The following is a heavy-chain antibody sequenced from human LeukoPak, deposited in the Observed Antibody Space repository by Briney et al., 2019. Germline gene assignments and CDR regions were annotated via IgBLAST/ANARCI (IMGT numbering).Heavy chain of an antibody. J-gene: IGHJ6*03. D-gene: IGHD1-1*01. CDR1: AFPFSNAW. Sequence: GGSLRLSCAASAFPFSNAWMSWVRQAPGKGLEWVGRIKSKTDGGTTDYAAPVKGRFTISRDDSKNTLYLQMNSLKTEDTAVYYCTTGPTGVYYYYYMDVWGKGTTVTICS. CDR3: TTGPTGVYYYYYMDV. CDR2: IKSKTDGGTT. V-gene: IGHV3-15*01.